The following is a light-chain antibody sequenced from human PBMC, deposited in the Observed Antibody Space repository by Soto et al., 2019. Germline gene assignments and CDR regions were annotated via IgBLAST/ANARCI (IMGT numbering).Light chain of an antibody. CDR1: QDISNY. J-gene: IGKJ1*01. V-gene: IGKV1-33*01. CDR3: QQYDNHRT. CDR2: DAS. Sequence: DIQMTQSPSSLSASVGDRVTITCQANQDISNYLNWYQQKPGKAPKLLIYDASNLEIGVPSRFSGSGSGTDFTFTISSLQPEDIATYYCQQYDNHRTFGQGTKVEI.